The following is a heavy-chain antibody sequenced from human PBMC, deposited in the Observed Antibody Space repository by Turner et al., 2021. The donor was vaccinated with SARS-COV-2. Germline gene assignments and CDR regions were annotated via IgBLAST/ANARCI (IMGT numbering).Heavy chain of an antibody. CDR1: GFTFSSYW. D-gene: IGHD6-13*01. CDR3: ARVGIAAAGPTFYYYYYGMDV. Sequence: EVQLVESGGGLVQPGGSLRLSCAASGFTFSSYWMHWVRQAPGKGVVWVSRINSDGSSTSYADSVKGRFTISRDNAKNTLYLQMNSLRAEDTAVYYCARVGIAAAGPTFYYYYYGMDVWGQGTTVTVSS. V-gene: IGHV3-74*01. J-gene: IGHJ6*02. CDR2: INSDGSST.